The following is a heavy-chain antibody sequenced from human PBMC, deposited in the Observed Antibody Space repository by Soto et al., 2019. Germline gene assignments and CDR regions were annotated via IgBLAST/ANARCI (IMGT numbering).Heavy chain of an antibody. Sequence: PGGSPRLSCAASGFTFGSSEMNWVRQAPGKGLEWVSYISSSDGTIYYADSVKGRFTISRDNAKNSLYLQMNSLQVEDTAVYYCARGLGASWLFWYFDLWGRGTRVTVSS. CDR3: ARGLGASWLFWYFDL. V-gene: IGHV3-48*03. J-gene: IGHJ2*01. CDR1: GFTFGSSE. CDR2: ISSSDGTI. D-gene: IGHD2-2*01.